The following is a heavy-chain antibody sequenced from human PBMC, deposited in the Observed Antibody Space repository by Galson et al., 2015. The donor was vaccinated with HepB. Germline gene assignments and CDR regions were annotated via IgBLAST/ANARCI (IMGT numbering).Heavy chain of an antibody. CDR2: IYSGGST. D-gene: IGHD4-17*01. CDR1: GFTVSSNY. V-gene: IGHV3-66*04. J-gene: IGHJ4*02. Sequence: SLRLSCAASGFTVSSNYMSWVRQAPGKGLEWVSVIYSGGSTYYADSVKGRFTISRDNSKNTLYLQMNSLRAEDTAVYYCARLITGTEGMVDYWGQGTLVTVSS. CDR3: ARLITGTEGMVDY.